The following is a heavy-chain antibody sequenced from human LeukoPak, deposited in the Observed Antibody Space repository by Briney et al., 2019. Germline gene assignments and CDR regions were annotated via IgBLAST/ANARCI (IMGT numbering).Heavy chain of an antibody. J-gene: IGHJ6*03. Sequence: GGSLRLSCAASGFTFSSYAMSWVRQAPGKGLEWVSAISGSGGSTYYADSVKGRFTISRDNSKNTLYLQMNSLRAEDTAVYYCAKSRPTAMVGYYYMDVWGKGTTVTVSS. CDR1: GFTFSSYA. D-gene: IGHD5-18*01. CDR3: AKSRPTAMVGYYYMDV. V-gene: IGHV3-23*01. CDR2: ISGSGGST.